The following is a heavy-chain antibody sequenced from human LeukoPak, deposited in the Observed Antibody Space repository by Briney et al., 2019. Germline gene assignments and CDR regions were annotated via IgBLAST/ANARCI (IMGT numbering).Heavy chain of an antibody. V-gene: IGHV4-4*07. J-gene: IGHJ6*03. D-gene: IGHD3-9*01. CDR1: GGSISSYY. Sequence: SETLSLTCTVSGGSISSYYWSWIRQPAGKGLEWIGRIYTSGSTNYNPSLKSRVTMSVDTSKNQFSLKLSTVTAADTAVYYCARVAILTGYPYYYYYYMDVWGKGTTDTVSS. CDR3: ARVAILTGYPYYYYYYMDV. CDR2: IYTSGST.